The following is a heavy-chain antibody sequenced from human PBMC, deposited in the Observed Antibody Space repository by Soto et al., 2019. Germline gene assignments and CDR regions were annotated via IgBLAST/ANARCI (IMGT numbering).Heavy chain of an antibody. CDR1: GVSISRGVYY. V-gene: IGHV4-31*02. J-gene: IGHJ4*02. CDR3: AGVIGGDSEYYFDF. Sequence: SETLSLTCTVSGVSISRGVYYWSWVRQHPGKGLEWIGNIYYSGRTYYTPPLKSRVILSVDTSKNHFSLTLRSVTAADSAMYYCAGVIGGDSEYYFDFWGQGALVTVSS. CDR2: IYYSGRT. D-gene: IGHD2-21*02.